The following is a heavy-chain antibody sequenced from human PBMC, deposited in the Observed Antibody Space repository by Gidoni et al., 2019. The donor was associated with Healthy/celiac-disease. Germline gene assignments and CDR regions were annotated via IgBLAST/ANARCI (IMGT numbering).Heavy chain of an antibody. CDR2: IKEDGSEK. CDR3: ARDTSREWLLDNDAFDI. V-gene: IGHV3-7*01. D-gene: IGHD3-3*01. Sequence: EVQLVESGGGLVQPGGSLRLSCAASGFTFSSYWMSWVRQAPGKGLEWVANIKEDGSEKYYVDSVKGRFTISRDNAKNSLYLQMNSLRAEDWAVYYCARDTSREWLLDNDAFDIWGQGTMVTVSS. CDR1: GFTFSSYW. J-gene: IGHJ3*02.